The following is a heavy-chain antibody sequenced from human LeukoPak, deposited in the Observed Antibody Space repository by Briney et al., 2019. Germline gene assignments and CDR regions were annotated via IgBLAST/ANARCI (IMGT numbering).Heavy chain of an antibody. D-gene: IGHD2-15*01. V-gene: IGHV3-74*01. CDR1: GFTFSSHW. CDR3: ARGPAPQCSGGSCYLPGDY. CDR2: INNDGSSV. J-gene: IGHJ4*02. Sequence: GGSLRLSCAASGFTFSSHWMHWVRHAPGKGLVWLSRINNDGSSVSYADSVKGRFTISRDNAKNTLYLQMNSLGVEDTAVYYCARGPAPQCSGGSCYLPGDYWGQGTLVTVSS.